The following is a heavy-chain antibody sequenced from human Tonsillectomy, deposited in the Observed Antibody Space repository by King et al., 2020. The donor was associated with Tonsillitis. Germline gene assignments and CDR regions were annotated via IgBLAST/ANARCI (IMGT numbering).Heavy chain of an antibody. J-gene: IGHJ4*02. Sequence: VQLVESGGGLVQPGRSLRLSCAASRFTFDDYAMHWVRQAPGKGLEWVSSISWNSGRIGYADSVKGRFTISRENANNSLYLQMNSLRAEDTALYYCAKDLGGSGTYGYYFDYWGQGTLVTVSS. D-gene: IGHD1-26*01. CDR2: ISWNSGRI. V-gene: IGHV3-9*01. CDR3: AKDLGGSGTYGYYFDY. CDR1: RFTFDDYA.